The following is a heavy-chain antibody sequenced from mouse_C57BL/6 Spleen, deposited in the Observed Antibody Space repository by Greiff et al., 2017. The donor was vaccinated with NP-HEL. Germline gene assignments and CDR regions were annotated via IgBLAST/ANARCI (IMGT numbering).Heavy chain of an antibody. CDR3: ARQRGTGGGPYYFDD. V-gene: IGHV5-6*01. J-gene: IGHJ2*01. CDR2: ISSGGSYT. D-gene: IGHD4-1*01. CDR1: GFTFSSYG. Sequence: EVMLVESGGDLVKPGGSLKLSCAASGFTFSSYGMSWVRQTPDKRLEWVATISSGGSYTYYPDSVKGRCTISRDNAKNTLYLQMSSLKSEDTAMYYCARQRGTGGGPYYFDDWGQGTTLTVSS.